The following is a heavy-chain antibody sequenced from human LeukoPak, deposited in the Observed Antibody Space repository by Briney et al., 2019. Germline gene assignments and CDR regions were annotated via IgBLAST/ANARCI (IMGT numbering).Heavy chain of an antibody. Sequence: SETLSLTGTVSGYSISSGYYWGWIRQPPGKGLEWIGSIYHSGSTYYNPSLKSRVTISVDTSKNQFSLKLSSVTAADTAVYYCARRGPPRTLLRGVKSGWFDPWGQGTLVTVSS. D-gene: IGHD3-10*01. V-gene: IGHV4-38-2*02. CDR3: ARRGPPRTLLRGVKSGWFDP. CDR1: GYSISSGYY. J-gene: IGHJ5*02. CDR2: IYHSGST.